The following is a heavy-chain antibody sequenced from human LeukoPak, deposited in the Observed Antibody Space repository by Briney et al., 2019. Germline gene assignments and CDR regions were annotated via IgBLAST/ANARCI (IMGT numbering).Heavy chain of an antibody. CDR3: ARAPIVGLTQKNRLFWFDP. V-gene: IGHV1-2*02. J-gene: IGHJ5*02. CDR1: GYTFTGYY. CDR2: INPNSGGT. D-gene: IGHD3-22*01. Sequence: ASVKVSCKASGYTFTGYYMHWVRQAPGQGLEWMGWINPNSGGTNYAQKFQGRVTVTRDTSISTAYMELSRLRSDDTAVYYCARAPIVGLTQKNRLFWFDPWGQGTLVTVSS.